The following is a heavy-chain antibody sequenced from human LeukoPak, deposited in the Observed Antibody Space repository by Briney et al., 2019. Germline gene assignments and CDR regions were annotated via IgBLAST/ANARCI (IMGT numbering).Heavy chain of an antibody. CDR1: GYTFTSYG. J-gene: IGHJ5*02. CDR3: ARDRPEYSSGWYNWFDP. V-gene: IGHV1-18*01. D-gene: IGHD6-19*01. CDR2: ISAHNGNT. Sequence: GASVKVSCKASGYTFTSYGISWVRQAPGQGLEWMGWISAHNGNTNYAQKLQGRVTMTTDTSTSTAYMELRSLRSDDTAVYYCARDRPEYSSGWYNWFDPWGQGTLVTVSS.